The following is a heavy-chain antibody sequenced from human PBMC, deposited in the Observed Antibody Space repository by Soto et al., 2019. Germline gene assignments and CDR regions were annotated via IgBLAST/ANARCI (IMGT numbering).Heavy chain of an antibody. V-gene: IGHV3-7*03. CDR1: GFTFSNYW. Sequence: EVQLVESGGGLVEPGGSLRLSCAASGFTFSNYWMNWVRQTPGKGLEWVARIKQDGSDKYYVDSVKGRFTFSRDNAKNSLYLQMNSLRADDTAVYYCARGTTNGATYFDFWGQGTLVTVSS. CDR2: IKQDGSDK. D-gene: IGHD7-27*01. CDR3: ARGTTNGATYFDF. J-gene: IGHJ4*02.